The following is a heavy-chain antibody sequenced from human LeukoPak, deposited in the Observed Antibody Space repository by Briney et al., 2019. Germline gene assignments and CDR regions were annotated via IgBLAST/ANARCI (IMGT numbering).Heavy chain of an antibody. CDR2: INHSGST. CDR3: ARGAAARLGYYFYYMDV. J-gene: IGHJ6*03. D-gene: IGHD6-6*01. Sequence: KPSETLSLTCAVYGGSFSGYYWSWIRQPPGKGLEWIGEINHSGSTNYNPSLKSRVTISVDTSKNQFSLKLSSVTAADTAVYYCARGAAARLGYYFYYMDVWAKGPRSPSP. V-gene: IGHV4-34*01. CDR1: GGSFSGYY.